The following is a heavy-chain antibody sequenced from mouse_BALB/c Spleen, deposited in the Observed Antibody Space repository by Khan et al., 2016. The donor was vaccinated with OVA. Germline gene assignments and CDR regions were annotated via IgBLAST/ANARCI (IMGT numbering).Heavy chain of an antibody. CDR2: IYTYTGEP. D-gene: IGHD3-3*01. Sequence: QIQLVQSGPDLKKPGETVKISCKASGYTFTNYGINWVKQAPGKGLKWMGWIYTYTGEPTYADDFKGRFAFSLDTSASTAYLQHNNLKNEDTATYDCARGGRRAMDYWGQGTSVTVSS. V-gene: IGHV9-3-1*01. CDR1: GYTFTNYG. CDR3: ARGGRRAMDY. J-gene: IGHJ4*01.